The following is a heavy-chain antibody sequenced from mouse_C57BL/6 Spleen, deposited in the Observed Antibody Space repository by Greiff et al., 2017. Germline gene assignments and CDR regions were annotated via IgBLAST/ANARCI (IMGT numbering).Heavy chain of an antibody. CDR1: GFNFKDDY. CDR3: TRDGNYNFDY. CDR2: IDPENGDT. Sequence: EVQLVESGAELVRPGASVKLSCTASGFNFKDDYMHWVKQRPEQGREWIGWIDPENGDTEYASKFQGKATITADTSSNTAYLQLSSLTSEDTAVYYCTRDGNYNFDYWGQGTTLTVSS. V-gene: IGHV14-4*01. J-gene: IGHJ2*01. D-gene: IGHD2-1*01.